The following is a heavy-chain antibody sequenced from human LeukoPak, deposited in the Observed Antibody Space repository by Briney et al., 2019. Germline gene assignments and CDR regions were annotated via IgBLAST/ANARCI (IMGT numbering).Heavy chain of an antibody. Sequence: SETLSLTCAVYGGSFSGYYWSWIRQPPGKGLEWIGEINHSGSTNYNPSLKSRVTISVGTSKNQFSLKLSSVTAADTAVYYCARAIPLASGHFDYWGQGTLVTVSS. CDR3: ARAIPLASGHFDY. CDR1: GGSFSGYY. CDR2: INHSGST. J-gene: IGHJ4*02. V-gene: IGHV4-34*01.